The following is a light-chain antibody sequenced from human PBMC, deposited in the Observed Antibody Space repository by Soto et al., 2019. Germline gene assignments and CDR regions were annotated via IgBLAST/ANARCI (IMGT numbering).Light chain of an antibody. J-gene: IGKJ3*01. CDR2: GAS. Sequence: EIVMTQSPATLSVSPGERATLSCRASQNVLSNLAWYQQKPGQAPRLLIYGASARATGLPARFSGSGSGTEFTLTISSLQSEDFAVYYCQQYNNWPITFGPGSKVDIK. CDR1: QNVLSN. V-gene: IGKV3-15*01. CDR3: QQYNNWPIT.